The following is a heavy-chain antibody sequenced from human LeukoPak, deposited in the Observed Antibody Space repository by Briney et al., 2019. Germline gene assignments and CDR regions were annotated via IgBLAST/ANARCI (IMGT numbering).Heavy chain of an antibody. D-gene: IGHD2-8*01. CDR1: GGTFSSYA. CDR2: IIPIFGTA. J-gene: IGHJ5*02. CDR3: ARVERVRYCTNGVCSRRASWFDP. Sequence: SVKVSCKASGGTFSSYAISWVRQAPGQGLEWMGGIIPIFGTANYAQKFQGRVTITADESTSTAYMELSSLRSEDTAVYYCARVERVRYCTNGVCSRRASWFDPWGQGTLVTVSS. V-gene: IGHV1-69*13.